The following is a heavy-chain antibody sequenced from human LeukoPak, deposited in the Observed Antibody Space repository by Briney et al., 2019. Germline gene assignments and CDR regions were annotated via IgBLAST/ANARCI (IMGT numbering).Heavy chain of an antibody. D-gene: IGHD2-21*01. CDR1: GFTFSNVW. CDR2: IRRKTDGETT. V-gene: IGHV3-15*01. Sequence: GGSLRLSCAASGFTFSNVWMSRVRQVPGKGLEWVGRIRRKTDGETTDHAAPVKGRFTISRDDSKNTLYLQMNSLKTEDTAVYYCVTDLVIKGYFDYWGQGALVTVSS. CDR3: VTDLVIKGYFDY. J-gene: IGHJ4*02.